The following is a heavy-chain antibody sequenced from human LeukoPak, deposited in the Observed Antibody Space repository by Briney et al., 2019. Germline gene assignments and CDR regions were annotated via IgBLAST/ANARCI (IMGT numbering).Heavy chain of an antibody. V-gene: IGHV4-59*12. D-gene: IGHD4-17*01. CDR1: GGTLNSFY. CDR2: VYYTGST. CDR3: ARWTAVISSIDY. Sequence: PSETLSLTCTVSGGTLNSFYWSWIRQPPGKGLEWIGYVYYTGSTDYNPSLKSRVTMSVDTSQNQFSLKLTSVTAADTAVYYCARWTAVISSIDYWRQGLLDGVPS. J-gene: IGHJ4*02.